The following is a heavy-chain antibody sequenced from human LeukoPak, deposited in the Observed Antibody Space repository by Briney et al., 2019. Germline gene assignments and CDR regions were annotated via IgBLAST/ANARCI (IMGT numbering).Heavy chain of an antibody. CDR1: GYTFTGYY. CDR3: ARKGLLGSGKPWFDP. D-gene: IGHD3-3*01. CDR2: MYPNSGNT. J-gene: IGHJ5*02. V-gene: IGHV1-8*02. Sequence: GASVKVSCKASGYTFTGYYMHWVRQAPGQRLKWMGGMYPNSGNTAAAQKFQGRVTMTTNTSLSTAYMELTGLRSEDTAMYFCARKGLLGSGKPWFDPWGQGTLVTVSS.